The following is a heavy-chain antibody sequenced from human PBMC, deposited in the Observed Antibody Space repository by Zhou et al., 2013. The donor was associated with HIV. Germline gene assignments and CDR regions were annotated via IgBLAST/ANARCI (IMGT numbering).Heavy chain of an antibody. Sequence: QVQLQESGPGLVKPSETLSLTCTVSGGSISSHYWSWIRQPPGKGLEWIGYIYYSGSTNYNPSLKSRVTISVDTSKNQFSLKLSSVTAADTAVYYCARGRRGPYYYYYMDVWGKGPRVTRSP. CDR2: IYYSGST. J-gene: IGHJ6*03. V-gene: IGHV4-59*11. CDR3: ARGRRGPYYYYYMDV. CDR1: GGSISSHY.